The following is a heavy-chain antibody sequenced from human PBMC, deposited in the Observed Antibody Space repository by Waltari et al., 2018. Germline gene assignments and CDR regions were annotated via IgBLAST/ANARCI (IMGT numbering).Heavy chain of an antibody. Sequence: QVQLQQWGAGLLKPSETLSLTCGVRGGSFSSYYWSWIRQSPGTGLEWIGEIHHAGNIHYNPSCKSRVTMSIDTARNQFSLEVKSVIAADTAVYFCARISGLDYATPMWGLGTVVTVSS. CDR3: ARISGLDYATPM. V-gene: IGHV4-34*01. D-gene: IGHD5-12*01. CDR1: GGSFSSYY. J-gene: IGHJ3*01. CDR2: IHHAGNI.